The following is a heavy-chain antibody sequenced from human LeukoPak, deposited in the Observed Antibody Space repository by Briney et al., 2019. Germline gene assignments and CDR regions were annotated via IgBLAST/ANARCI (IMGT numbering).Heavy chain of an antibody. V-gene: IGHV1-2*02. D-gene: IGHD2-15*01. CDR3: ASWGGYCSGGTCYPAFDI. CDR2: INPNSGGT. J-gene: IGHJ3*02. CDR1: GYTFTGYY. Sequence: ASVKVSCKASGYTFTGYYMHWVRQAPGQGLEWMGWINPNSGGTNDAQKFQGRVTMTRDTSITTAYMELSRLRSDDTAVYYCASWGGYCSGGTCYPAFDIWGQGTMVTVSS.